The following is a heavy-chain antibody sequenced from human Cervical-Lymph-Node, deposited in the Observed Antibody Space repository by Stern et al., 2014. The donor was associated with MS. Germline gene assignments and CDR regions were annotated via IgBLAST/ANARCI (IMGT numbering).Heavy chain of an antibody. CDR1: GFTFGRHS. CDR2: ISYDGSSQ. J-gene: IGHJ4*02. V-gene: IGHV3-30*14. Sequence: VQLVESGGGVVQPGRSLRLSCATSGFTFGRHSMHWVRQVQGKGLDWVAIISYDGSSQHYADYVQGRFTISRNNYKNPLYSQMNSLRIEDTAMYYCARPAAARYFDYWGQGSQVTVSS. D-gene: IGHD6-25*01. CDR3: ARPAAARYFDY.